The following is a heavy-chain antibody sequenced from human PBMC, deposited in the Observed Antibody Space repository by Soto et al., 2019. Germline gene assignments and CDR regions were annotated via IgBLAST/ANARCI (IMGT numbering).Heavy chain of an antibody. CDR2: ISYDGSNK. CDR3: ARDLAPDY. J-gene: IGHJ4*02. V-gene: IGHV3-30-3*01. CDR1: GFTFSSYA. Sequence: QVQLVESGGGVVQPGRSLRLSCAASGFTFSSYAMHWVRQAPGKGLEWVAVISYDGSNKYYADSVKGRFTISRDNSKNTLYLQMNSLRAEDTAVYCCARDLAPDYWGQGTLVTVSS.